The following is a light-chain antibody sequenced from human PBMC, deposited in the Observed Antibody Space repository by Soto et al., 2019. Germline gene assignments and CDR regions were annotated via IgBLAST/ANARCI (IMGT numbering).Light chain of an antibody. CDR1: SSNIGAGYD. CDR3: QSYDRSLSGLV. J-gene: IGLJ2*01. Sequence: QSVLTQPPSVSGAPGQRVTISCTGSSSNIGAGYDVHWYQQLPGAAPKVLIYGKTNRPSGVPDRFSGSKSGTSASLAITGLQAEDEADYYCQSYDRSLSGLVFGGGTKLTVL. CDR2: GKT. V-gene: IGLV1-40*01.